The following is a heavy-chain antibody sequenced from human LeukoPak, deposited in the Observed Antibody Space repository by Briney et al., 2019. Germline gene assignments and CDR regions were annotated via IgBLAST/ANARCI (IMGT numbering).Heavy chain of an antibody. CDR2: INPNSGGT. J-gene: IGHJ6*02. CDR3: ARDGDDFWSAYRGYGMDV. V-gene: IGHV1-2*04. D-gene: IGHD3-3*01. Sequence: ASVKVSCKASGYTFTGYYMHWVRQAPGQGLEWMGWINPNSGGTNYAQKFQGWVTMTRDTSISTAYMELSRLRSDDTAVYYCARDGDDFWSAYRGYGMDVWGQGTTVTVSS. CDR1: GYTFTGYY.